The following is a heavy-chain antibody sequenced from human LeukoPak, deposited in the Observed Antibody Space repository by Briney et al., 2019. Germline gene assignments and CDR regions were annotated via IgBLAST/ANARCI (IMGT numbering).Heavy chain of an antibody. J-gene: IGHJ4*02. V-gene: IGHV1-2*02. Sequence: ASVKVSCKASGYTFTGYYIHWVRPAPGQGLEWMGWINPNSGGTNYAQKFQGRVTMTRDTSISTVYMELSSLRSDDTAVYYCARSIGIVATRGWGYWGQGTLVTVSS. CDR2: INPNSGGT. CDR1: GYTFTGYY. D-gene: IGHD5-12*01. CDR3: ARSIGIVATRGWGY.